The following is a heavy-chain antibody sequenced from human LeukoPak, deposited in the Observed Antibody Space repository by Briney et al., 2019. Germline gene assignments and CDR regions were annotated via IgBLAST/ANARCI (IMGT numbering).Heavy chain of an antibody. Sequence: SVKVSCKASGGTFSSYAISWVRQAPGQGLEWMGGIIPIFGTANYAPKFQGRVTITADESTSTAYMELSSLRSEDTAVYYCARPNYMTYAFDIWGQGTMVTVSS. J-gene: IGHJ3*02. CDR2: IIPIFGTA. V-gene: IGHV1-69*13. CDR3: ARPNYMTYAFDI. D-gene: IGHD1-1*01. CDR1: GGTFSSYA.